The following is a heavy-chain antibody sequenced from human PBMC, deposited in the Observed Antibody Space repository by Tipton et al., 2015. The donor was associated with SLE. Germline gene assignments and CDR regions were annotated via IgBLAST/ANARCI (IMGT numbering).Heavy chain of an antibody. J-gene: IGHJ4*02. CDR1: GGTFSSYT. Sequence: QVQLVQSGPEVKKPGSSVKVSCKASGGTFSSYTISWVRQAPGQGLEWMGRIIPILGIANYAQKFQGRVTITTDESTSTAYMELSSLRSEDTAVYYCARGGYCSSTSCYQTFDYWGQGTLVTVSS. CDR3: ARGGYCSSTSCYQTFDY. D-gene: IGHD2-2*03. V-gene: IGHV1-69*09. CDR2: IIPILGIA.